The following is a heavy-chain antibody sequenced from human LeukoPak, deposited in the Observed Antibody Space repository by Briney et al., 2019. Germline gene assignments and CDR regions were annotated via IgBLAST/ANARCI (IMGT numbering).Heavy chain of an antibody. CDR1: GYTFTSYD. Sequence: ASVKVSCKASGYTFTSYDINWVRQATGQGLEWMGWMNPNSGITGYAQKFQGRVTMTRNTSISTAYMELSSLRSEDTAVYYCARGLRFLEWLLSWFDPWGQGTLVTVSS. V-gene: IGHV1-8*01. CDR2: MNPNSGIT. CDR3: ARGLRFLEWLLSWFDP. D-gene: IGHD3-3*01. J-gene: IGHJ5*02.